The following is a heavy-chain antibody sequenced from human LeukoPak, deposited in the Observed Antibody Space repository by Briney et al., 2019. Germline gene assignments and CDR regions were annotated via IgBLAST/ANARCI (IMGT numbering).Heavy chain of an antibody. D-gene: IGHD3-22*01. CDR1: GGTFSSYA. J-gene: IGHJ3*02. CDR2: IIPILGIA. V-gene: IGHV1-69*10. Sequence: SVKVSCKASGGTFSSYAISWVRQAPGQGLGWMGGIIPILGIANHAQKFQGRVTITADKSTSTAYMELSSLRSEDTAVYYCARVSIVVSAFDIWGQGTMVTVS. CDR3: ARVSIVVSAFDI.